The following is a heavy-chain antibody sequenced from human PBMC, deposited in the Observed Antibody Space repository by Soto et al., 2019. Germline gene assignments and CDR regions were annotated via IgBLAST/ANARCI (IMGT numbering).Heavy chain of an antibody. V-gene: IGHV5-51*01. CDR3: ARHLAKYDFWSGYRPEYYYYYGMDV. Sequence: GESLKISCKGSGYSFTSYWIGWVRQMPGKGLEWMGIIYPGGSDTRYSPSFQGQVTISADKSISTAYLQWSSLKASDTAMYYCARHLAKYDFWSGYRPEYYYYYGMDVWGQGTTVTVSS. D-gene: IGHD3-3*01. CDR1: GYSFTSYW. J-gene: IGHJ6*02. CDR2: IYPGGSDT.